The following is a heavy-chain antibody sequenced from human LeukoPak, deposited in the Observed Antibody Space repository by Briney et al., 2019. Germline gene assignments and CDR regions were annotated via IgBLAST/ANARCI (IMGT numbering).Heavy chain of an antibody. D-gene: IGHD2-2*01. Sequence: SETLSLTCTVSGGSISSSSYYWGWIRQPPGKGLEWIGNIYYSGSTYYNPSLKSRVTISVDTSKNQFSLKLTSVTAADTALYYCARLPAYCSTTSCSFDSWGQGTLVAVSS. CDR1: GGSISSSSYY. J-gene: IGHJ4*02. V-gene: IGHV4-39*01. CDR2: IYYSGST. CDR3: ARLPAYCSTTSCSFDS.